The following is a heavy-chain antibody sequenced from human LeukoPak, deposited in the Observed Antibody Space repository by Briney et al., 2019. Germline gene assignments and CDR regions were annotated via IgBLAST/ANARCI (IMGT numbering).Heavy chain of an antibody. CDR3: ARDIVVVPAAILGESVY. J-gene: IGHJ4*02. D-gene: IGHD2-2*02. CDR1: GFTFSNYG. V-gene: IGHV3-33*01. CDR2: IWYDGSNK. Sequence: GGSLRLSCAASGFTFSNYGLHWVRQAPGKGLEWVAVIWYDGSNKYYADSVKGRFTISRDDSKNTLYLQMNSLRAEDTAVYYCARDIVVVPAAILGESVYWGQGTLVTVSS.